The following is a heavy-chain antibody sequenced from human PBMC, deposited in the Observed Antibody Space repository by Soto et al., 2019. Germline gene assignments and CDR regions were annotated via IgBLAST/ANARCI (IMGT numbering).Heavy chain of an antibody. J-gene: IGHJ5*02. CDR3: ARRDITGTLGLGWFDP. CDR2: IIPIFGTA. Sequence: SVKVSCKASGGTFSSYAISWVRQAPGQGLEWMGGIIPIFGTANYAQKFQGRVTITADESTSTAYMELSSLRSEDTAVYYCARRDITGTLGLGWFDPWGQGXLVTVYS. D-gene: IGHD1-7*01. CDR1: GGTFSSYA. V-gene: IGHV1-69*13.